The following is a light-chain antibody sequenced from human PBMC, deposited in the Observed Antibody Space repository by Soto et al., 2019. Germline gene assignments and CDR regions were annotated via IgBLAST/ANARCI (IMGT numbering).Light chain of an antibody. V-gene: IGLV2-14*01. Sequence: QSALTQPASVSGSPGQSITISRTGTSSDVSGNNSVSWYQQHPGKAPKLMIYEVSNRPSGVSIRFSGSNSGNTASLTISGLQAEDEADYYCSSYTINTLYVFGTGTKLTVL. CDR2: EVS. CDR1: SSDVSGNNS. CDR3: SSYTINTLYV. J-gene: IGLJ1*01.